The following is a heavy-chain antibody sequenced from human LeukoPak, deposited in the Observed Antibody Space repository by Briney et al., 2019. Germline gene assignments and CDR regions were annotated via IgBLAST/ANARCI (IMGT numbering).Heavy chain of an antibody. CDR3: ARGLAAAGRRYVLYCYYYMDV. D-gene: IGHD6-13*01. CDR2: INHSGST. V-gene: IGHV4-34*01. J-gene: IGHJ6*03. CDR1: GGSFSGYY. Sequence: PSETLSLTCAVYGGSFSGYYWSWIRQPPGKGLEWIGEINHSGSTNYNPSLKARVTISGDASKNQFSLTLSSVTAADTAVYYCARGLAAAGRRYVLYCYYYMDVWGKGTTVTVSS.